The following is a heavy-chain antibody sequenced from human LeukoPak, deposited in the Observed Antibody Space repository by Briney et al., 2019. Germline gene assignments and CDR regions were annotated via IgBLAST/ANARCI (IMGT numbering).Heavy chain of an antibody. J-gene: IGHJ1*01. CDR2: IIPIFGTA. Sequence: ASVKVSCKTSGGTFSNYAINWVRQAPGHGLEWMGGIIPIFGTATYAQKFQGRVTITADESTSTAYMELSSLRSEDTAVYYCAREAAYYYDSSGYYSDAEYFQYWGQGTLVSASS. V-gene: IGHV1-69*13. CDR1: GGTFSNYA. D-gene: IGHD3-22*01. CDR3: AREAAYYYDSSGYYSDAEYFQY.